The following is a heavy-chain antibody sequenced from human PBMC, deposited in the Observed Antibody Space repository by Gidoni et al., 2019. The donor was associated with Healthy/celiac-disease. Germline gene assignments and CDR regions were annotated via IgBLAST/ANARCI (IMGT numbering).Heavy chain of an antibody. V-gene: IGHV4-4*02. D-gene: IGHD2-15*01. CDR1: GGSISSRNW. CDR2: IYHSGST. CDR3: ARLSFEGLGYCSGGSCYSRDY. Sequence: QVQLQESGPGLVKPSGTLSLTCAVSGGSISSRNWWSWVRQPPGKGLEWIGEIYHSGSTNYNPSLKSRVTISVDKSKNQFSLKLSSVTAADTAVYYCARLSFEGLGYCSGGSCYSRDYWGQGTLVTVSS. J-gene: IGHJ4*02.